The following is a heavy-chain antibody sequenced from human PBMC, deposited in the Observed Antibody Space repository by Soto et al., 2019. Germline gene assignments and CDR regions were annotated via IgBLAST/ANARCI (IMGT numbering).Heavy chain of an antibody. CDR2: IIPIFGTP. CDR3: ARGLECRGYCLDKPTWFAP. CDR1: GVTFSTYT. J-gene: IGHJ5*02. V-gene: IGHV1-69*06. Sequence: ASVKVSCKASGVTFSTYTFSWVRQAPGQGLEWMGRIIPIFGTPYYAQKFQGRVTITADKSTSTVYMGLSSLRSDDTAVYFCARGLECRGYCLDKPTWFAPWGQGTLVNVSS. D-gene: IGHD2-15*01.